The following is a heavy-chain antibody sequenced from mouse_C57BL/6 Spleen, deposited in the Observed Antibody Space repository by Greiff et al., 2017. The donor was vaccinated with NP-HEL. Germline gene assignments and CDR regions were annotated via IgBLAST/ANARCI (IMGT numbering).Heavy chain of an antibody. Sequence: QVQLQQPGAELVKPGASVKLSCKASGYTFTSYWMQWVKQRPGQGLEWIGEIDPSDSYTNYNQKFKGKATLTVDTSSSTAYMQLSSLTSEDSAVYYCARSYGEAMDYWGHGTSVTVSS. CDR1: GYTFTSYW. D-gene: IGHD2-12*01. CDR2: IDPSDSYT. V-gene: IGHV1-50*01. CDR3: ARSYGEAMDY. J-gene: IGHJ4*01.